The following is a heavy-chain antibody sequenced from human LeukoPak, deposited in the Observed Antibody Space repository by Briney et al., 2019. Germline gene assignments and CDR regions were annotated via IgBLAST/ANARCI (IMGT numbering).Heavy chain of an antibody. Sequence: PSETLSLTCAVSGYSISSGYYWGWIRQPPGKGLEWIGSIYHSGSTYYNPSLKSRVTISVDTSKNQFSLKLSSVTAADTAVYYCATALWFGEFWGQGTLVTVSP. D-gene: IGHD3-10*01. CDR1: GYSISSGYY. CDR3: ATALWFGEF. J-gene: IGHJ4*02. V-gene: IGHV4-38-2*01. CDR2: IYHSGST.